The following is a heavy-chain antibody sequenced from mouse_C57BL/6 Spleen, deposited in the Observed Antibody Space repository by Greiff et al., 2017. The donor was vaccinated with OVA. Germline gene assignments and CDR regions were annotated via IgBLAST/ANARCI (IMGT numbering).Heavy chain of an antibody. D-gene: IGHD2-5*01. Sequence: VQLQQSGTVLARPGASVKMSCKTSGYTFTSYWMHWVKQRPGQGLEWIGAIYPGNSDTSYNQKFKGKAKLTAVTSASTAYLELSSLTNEDSAVYYCTRDYYSNYVDYFDDWGQGTTLTVSS. CDR1: GYTFTSYW. V-gene: IGHV1-5*01. CDR2: IYPGNSDT. J-gene: IGHJ2*01. CDR3: TRDYYSNYVDYFDD.